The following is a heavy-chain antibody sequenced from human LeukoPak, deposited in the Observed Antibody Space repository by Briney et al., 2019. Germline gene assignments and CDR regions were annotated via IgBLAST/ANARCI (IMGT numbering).Heavy chain of an antibody. J-gene: IGHJ4*02. Sequence: ASETLSLTCAVYGGSFSGYYWSWIRQPPGKGLEWIGEINHSGSTNYNPSLKSRFTISVDTSKNQFSLKLSSVPAADTAVYYCATRLGRELPPYYWGQGTLVTVSS. CDR1: GGSFSGYY. V-gene: IGHV4-34*01. D-gene: IGHD1-26*01. CDR3: ATRLGRELPPYY. CDR2: INHSGST.